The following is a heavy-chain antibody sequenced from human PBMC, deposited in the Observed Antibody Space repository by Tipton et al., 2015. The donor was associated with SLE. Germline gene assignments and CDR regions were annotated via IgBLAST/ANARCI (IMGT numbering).Heavy chain of an antibody. V-gene: IGHV4-39*07. CDR3: ARDSGYGLLFDY. CDR2: IYYSGST. J-gene: IGHJ4*02. D-gene: IGHD5-12*01. Sequence: TLSLTCTVSGGSISSSSYYWGWIRQPPGKGLEWIGSIYYSGSTYYNPSLKSRVTISVDTSKNQFSLKLSSVTAADTAVYYCARDSGYGLLFDYWGQGTLVTVSS. CDR1: GGSISSSSYY.